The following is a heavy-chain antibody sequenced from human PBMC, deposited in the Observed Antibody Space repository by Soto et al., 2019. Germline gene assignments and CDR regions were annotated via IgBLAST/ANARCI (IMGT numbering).Heavy chain of an antibody. D-gene: IGHD3-16*02. CDR3: ARGIEGLYYDYVWGSYRPFCFDY. Sequence: EASVKVSCKASGYSFTDYHIHWVRQAPGQGLEWLGRINPKSGGTSTAQKFQGWVTMTRNTSISTAYMELSSLRSEDTAVYYCARGIEGLYYDYVWGSYRPFCFDYWGQGTLVTVSS. J-gene: IGHJ4*02. CDR2: INPKSGGT. V-gene: IGHV1-2*04. CDR1: GYSFTDYH.